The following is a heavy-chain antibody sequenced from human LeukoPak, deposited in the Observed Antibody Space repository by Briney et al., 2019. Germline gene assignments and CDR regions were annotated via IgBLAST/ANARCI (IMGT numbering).Heavy chain of an antibody. CDR1: GFTFSDYY. J-gene: IGHJ4*02. CDR2: ISSSGSTK. Sequence: GGSLRLSCAASGFTFSDYYMHWIRQAPGKGLEWLSYISSSGSTKNYADSVKGRFTISRDNAKNSLYLQMNSLRVEDTAVYYCVRSGILTGYLALWGQGTLVTVSS. CDR3: VRSGILTGYLAL. V-gene: IGHV3-11*01. D-gene: IGHD3-9*01.